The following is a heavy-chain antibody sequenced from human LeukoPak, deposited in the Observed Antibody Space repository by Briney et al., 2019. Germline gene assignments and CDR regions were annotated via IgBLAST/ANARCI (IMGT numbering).Heavy chain of an antibody. D-gene: IGHD6-13*01. V-gene: IGHV3-7*01. Sequence: PGGSLRLSCAASGFTFSNYWMNWVRQAPGKGLEWVANIKQDGSEKHYVGSVKGRFTISRDNAENSLFLQMNSLRAEDTAVYYCARGPGPADSSSWYRYYYYYGMDVWGQGTTVTVSS. J-gene: IGHJ6*02. CDR3: ARGPGPADSSSWYRYYYYYGMDV. CDR2: IKQDGSEK. CDR1: GFTFSNYW.